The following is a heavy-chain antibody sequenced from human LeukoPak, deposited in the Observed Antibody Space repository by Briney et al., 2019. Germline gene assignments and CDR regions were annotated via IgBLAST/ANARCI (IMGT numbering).Heavy chain of an antibody. Sequence: ASVKVSCKISGYTLSVLSIHWVRQAAGARLEWVGGIDPQSGNTVYAQSLRGRATITEDTFEDTAYMELSSLTSEDTAVYFCATHLARSYYYFDFWGQGTLLTVSS. CDR3: ATHLARSYYYFDF. CDR2: IDPQSGNT. V-gene: IGHV1-24*01. D-gene: IGHD3-10*01. CDR1: GYTLSVLS. J-gene: IGHJ4*02.